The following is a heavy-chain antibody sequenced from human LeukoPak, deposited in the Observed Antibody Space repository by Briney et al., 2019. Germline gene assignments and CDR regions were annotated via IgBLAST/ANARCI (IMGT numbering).Heavy chain of an antibody. D-gene: IGHD6-19*01. CDR2: IFGSGDTT. CDR1: GFTFSNYA. CDR3: AKDTVAGTYYFDY. V-gene: IGHV3-23*01. J-gene: IGHJ4*02. Sequence: PGGSLRLSCAASGFTFSNYAMSWVRQAPGKGLEWVSGIFGSGDTTYYADSVKGRFTISRDNSKNTLYLQMNSLRAEDTAVYYCAKDTVAGTYYFDYWGQGTLVTVSS.